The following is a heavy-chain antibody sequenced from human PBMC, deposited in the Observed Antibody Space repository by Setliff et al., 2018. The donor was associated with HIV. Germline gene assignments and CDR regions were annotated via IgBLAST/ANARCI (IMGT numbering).Heavy chain of an antibody. CDR1: GFTFGDYW. Sequence: GGSLRLSCAASGFTFGDYWMNWVRQAPGKGLEWVALINQGGSEKYHVDSVKGRFTISRDNVKNSLYLQLNSLRVEDTAVYFCASWRVPRDAFDIWGLGTMVTVSS. CDR3: ASWRVPRDAFDI. J-gene: IGHJ3*02. V-gene: IGHV3-7*01. D-gene: IGHD3-3*01. CDR2: INQGGSEK.